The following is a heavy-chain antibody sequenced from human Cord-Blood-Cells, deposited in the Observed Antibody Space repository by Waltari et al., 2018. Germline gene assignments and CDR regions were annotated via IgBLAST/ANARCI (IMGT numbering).Heavy chain of an antibody. CDR1: GYTCTRYG. V-gene: IGHV1-18*01. D-gene: IGHD2-15*01. CDR2: ISADNGNT. Sequence: QVQLVQAGAEVKKPGASVTVSCKSPGYTCTRYGIRWVRQAPGSGNEWMGWISADNGNTNYAQKRQGRVTMTTDTSTSTAYMELRSLRSDDTAVYYCARDLGGCSGGSCYSENWFDPWGQGTLVTVSS. CDR3: ARDLGGCSGGSCYSENWFDP. J-gene: IGHJ5*02.